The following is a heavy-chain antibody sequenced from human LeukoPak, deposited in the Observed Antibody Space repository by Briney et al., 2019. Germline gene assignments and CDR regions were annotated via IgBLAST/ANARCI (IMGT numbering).Heavy chain of an antibody. J-gene: IGHJ4*02. CDR2: IRYDGSNK. D-gene: IGHD2-2*01. CDR3: AKDRNQLLLY. Sequence: GGSLGLSCAASGFTFSSYGIHWVRQAPGKGLEWVAFIRYDGSNKYYADSVKGRFTISRDNSKNTLYLQMNSLRAEDTAVYYCAKDRNQLLLYWGQGTLVTVSS. CDR1: GFTFSSYG. V-gene: IGHV3-30*02.